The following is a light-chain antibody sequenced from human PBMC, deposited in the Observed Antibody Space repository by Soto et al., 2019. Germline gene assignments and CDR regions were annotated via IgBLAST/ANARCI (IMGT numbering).Light chain of an antibody. V-gene: IGKV2-30*01. CDR2: KVS. CDR1: QSLVDSDGNTY. J-gene: IGKJ1*01. Sequence: DVVLTQSPLSLPVTLGQPASISCRSSQSLVDSDGNTYLNWFQQRPGQSPRRLIYKVSNRDSGVPDRFSGSGSGTDFTLKSSRVEAEDVGVYYCMQGTYWPPWTFGQGTKVEIK. CDR3: MQGTYWPPWT.